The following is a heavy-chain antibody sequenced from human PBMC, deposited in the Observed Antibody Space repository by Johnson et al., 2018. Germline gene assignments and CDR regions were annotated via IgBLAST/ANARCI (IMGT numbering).Heavy chain of an antibody. CDR3: AKAVGRTPQNWYFDL. V-gene: IGHV3-13*01. CDR1: GFTFSNYD. Sequence: EVQLVETGGGLVQPGGSLRLSCAASGFTFSNYDMHWVRRVTGEGLEWVSAIGTAGDTYYPGSVKGRFTTTRENAKNSLYLQMNSLSAGDTAVYYWAKAVGRTPQNWYFDLWGRGALVTVSS. J-gene: IGHJ2*01. D-gene: IGHD4-23*01. CDR2: IGTAGDT.